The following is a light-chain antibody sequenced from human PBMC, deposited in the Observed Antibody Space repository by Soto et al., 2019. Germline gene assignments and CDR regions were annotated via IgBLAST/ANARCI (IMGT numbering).Light chain of an antibody. CDR3: SSYEGRYSWI. CDR2: GNN. J-gene: IGLJ3*02. Sequence: QSVLAQPPSVSGAPGQRVTISCTGSSSNIGAGFDVHWYQQLPGTAPKLVIYGNNNRPSGVPDRLSGSKSGTSASLAISGLQADDEADYYCSSYEGRYSWIFGGGT. V-gene: IGLV1-40*01. CDR1: SSNIGAGFD.